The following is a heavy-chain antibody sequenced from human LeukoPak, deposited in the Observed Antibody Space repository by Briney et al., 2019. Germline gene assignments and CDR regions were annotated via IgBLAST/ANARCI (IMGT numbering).Heavy chain of an antibody. CDR2: IYTSGST. Sequence: SETLSLTCTVSGGSISSGSYYWSWIRQPAGKGLEWIGRIYTSGSTNYNPSLKSRVTISVDTSKNQFSLKLSSVTAADTAVYYCAREQRVHDSSGYYPENYFDYWGQGTLVTVSS. V-gene: IGHV4-61*02. CDR1: GGSISSGSYY. J-gene: IGHJ4*02. CDR3: AREQRVHDSSGYYPENYFDY. D-gene: IGHD3-22*01.